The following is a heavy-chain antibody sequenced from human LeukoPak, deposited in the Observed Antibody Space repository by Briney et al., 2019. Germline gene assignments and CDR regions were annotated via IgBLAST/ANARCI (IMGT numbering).Heavy chain of an antibody. J-gene: IGHJ4*02. CDR3: AKGDPGIVGATVSLDY. V-gene: IGHV3-20*04. CDR2: INWNGGST. CDR1: GFTFDDYG. D-gene: IGHD1-26*01. Sequence: AGGSLRLSCAASGFTFDDYGMSWVRQAPGKGLEWVSGINWNGGSTGYADSVKGRFTISRDNSKNTLYLQMNSLRAEDTAVYYCAKGDPGIVGATVSLDYWGQGTLVTVSS.